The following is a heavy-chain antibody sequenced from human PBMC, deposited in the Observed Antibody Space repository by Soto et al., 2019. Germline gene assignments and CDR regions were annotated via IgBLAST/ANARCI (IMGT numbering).Heavy chain of an antibody. Sequence: GGSLRLSCAASGFTFSNAWMNWARQAPGKGLEWVGRIKSKTDGGTTDYAAPVKGRFTISRDDSKNTLYLQMNSLKTEDTAVYYCTTDDIAAAGTEDLYYYYGMDVWGQGTTVTVSS. CDR2: IKSKTDGGTT. D-gene: IGHD6-13*01. CDR3: TTDDIAAAGTEDLYYYYGMDV. CDR1: GFTFSNAW. V-gene: IGHV3-15*07. J-gene: IGHJ6*02.